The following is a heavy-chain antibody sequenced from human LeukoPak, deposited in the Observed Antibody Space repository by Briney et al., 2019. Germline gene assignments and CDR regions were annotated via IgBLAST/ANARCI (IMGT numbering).Heavy chain of an antibody. CDR3: AKMTGVVVAATPDY. D-gene: IGHD2-15*01. CDR1: GFSFSNYA. J-gene: IGHJ4*02. CDR2: ISGSGGST. V-gene: IGHV3-23*01. Sequence: GGSLRLSCAASGFSFSNYAMSWVRQAPGRGLEWVSTISGSGGSTYYADSVKGRFTISRDNSKNTLYLQMNSLRAEDTAVYYCAKMTGVVVAATPDYWGQGTLVIVSS.